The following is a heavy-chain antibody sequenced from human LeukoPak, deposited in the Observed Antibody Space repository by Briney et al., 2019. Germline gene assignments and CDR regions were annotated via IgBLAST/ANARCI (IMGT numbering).Heavy chain of an antibody. CDR1: GGTFSSYA. J-gene: IGHJ4*02. V-gene: IGHV1-69*05. D-gene: IGHD2-21*02. CDR2: IIPIFGTS. CDR3: ARGRLQPPYYFDY. Sequence: GASVKVSCKASGGTFSSYAINWVRQAPGQGLEWMGGIIPIFGTSNYAQKFQGRVTITTDESTSTAYMELSSLRSEDTAVYYCARGRLQPPYYFDYWGQGTLVTVSS.